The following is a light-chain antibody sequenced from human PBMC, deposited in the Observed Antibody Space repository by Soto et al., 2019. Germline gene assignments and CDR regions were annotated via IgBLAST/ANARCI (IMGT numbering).Light chain of an antibody. J-gene: IGKJ5*01. CDR2: EVA. V-gene: IGKV2D-29*02. Sequence: DVVMPQTPLSLSLAPGPSASISGMSPPSFLHITGETFLFWYLQKPGQSPQLLIYEVATRVSGVPDRFSGSGSGTDFTLEISRVETDDVGIYYCMQSTQLPPTFGQGTRL. CDR1: PSFLHITGETF. CDR3: MQSTQLPPT.